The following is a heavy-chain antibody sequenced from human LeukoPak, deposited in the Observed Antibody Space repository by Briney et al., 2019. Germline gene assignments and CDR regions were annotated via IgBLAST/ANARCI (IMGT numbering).Heavy chain of an antibody. Sequence: ASVKVSCKASGYTFTGYYMHWVRQAPGLGLEWMGWINPNSGGTNYAQKFQGRVTMTRDTSISTTYMELSRLRSDDTAVYYCARSAEPLLLWFGELLYWFDPWGQGTLVTVSS. J-gene: IGHJ5*02. CDR1: GYTFTGYY. V-gene: IGHV1-2*02. CDR2: INPNSGGT. D-gene: IGHD3-10*01. CDR3: ARSAEPLLLWFGELLYWFDP.